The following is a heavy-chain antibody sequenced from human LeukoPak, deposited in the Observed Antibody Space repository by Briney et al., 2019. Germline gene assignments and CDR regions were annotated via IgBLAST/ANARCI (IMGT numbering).Heavy chain of an antibody. J-gene: IGHJ4*02. V-gene: IGHV4-59*01. CDR1: GGSISSYY. CDR3: ARAPLLWFGELPHLYFDY. CDR2: IYYSGST. D-gene: IGHD3-10*01. Sequence: PSETLSLTCTVSGGSISSYYWSWIRQPPGKGLEWIRYIYYSGSTNYNPSLKSRVTISVDTSKNQFSLKLSSVTAADTAVYYCARAPLLWFGELPHLYFDYWGQGTLVTVSS.